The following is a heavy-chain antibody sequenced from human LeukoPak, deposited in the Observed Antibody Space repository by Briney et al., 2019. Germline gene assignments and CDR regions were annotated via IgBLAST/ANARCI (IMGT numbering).Heavy chain of an antibody. J-gene: IGHJ4*02. Sequence: SETLSLTCTVSGGSFSSGSYYWSWIRQPPGKGLEWIGYFYYSGSTNYNPSLKSRVTISVDTSKNQFSLKLSSVTAADTAVYYCARGMLPYYGSGSLDYWGQGTLVTVSS. V-gene: IGHV4-61*01. D-gene: IGHD3-10*01. CDR2: FYYSGST. CDR3: ARGMLPYYGSGSLDY. CDR1: GGSFSSGSYY.